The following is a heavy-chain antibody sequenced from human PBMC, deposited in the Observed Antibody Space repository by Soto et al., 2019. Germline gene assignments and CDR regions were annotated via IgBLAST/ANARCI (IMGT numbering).Heavy chain of an antibody. J-gene: IGHJ4*02. CDR3: AHLPSAGARDY. D-gene: IGHD1-26*01. CDR1: GGSISSGGYS. Sequence: SETLSLTCAVSGGSISSGGYSWSWIRQPPGKGLEWIGYIYHSGSTYYNPSLKSRVTISVDRSKNQFSLRLSSVTAADTAVYYCAHLPSAGARDYWGQGTLVTVSS. V-gene: IGHV4-30-2*01. CDR2: IYHSGST.